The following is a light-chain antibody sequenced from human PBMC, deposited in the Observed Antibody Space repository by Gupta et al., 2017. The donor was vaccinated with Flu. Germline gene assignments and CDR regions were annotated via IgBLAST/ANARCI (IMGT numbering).Light chain of an antibody. CDR2: AVS. CDR3: SSYTSSSTPGV. Sequence: QSALTQPASVSGSPGPSITISCTGTSSDVGGFNYVSWYQQHPGKAPKLMIYAVSNRPSGVSNRFSGSKSGNTASLTISGLQAEDEADYYCSSYTSSSTPGVFGTGTKVTVL. CDR1: SSDVGGFNY. V-gene: IGLV2-14*01. J-gene: IGLJ1*01.